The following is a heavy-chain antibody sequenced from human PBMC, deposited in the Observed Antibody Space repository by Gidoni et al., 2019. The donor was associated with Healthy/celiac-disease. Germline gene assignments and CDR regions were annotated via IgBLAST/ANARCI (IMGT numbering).Heavy chain of an antibody. CDR3: ARELGQYYYDSSADY. CDR2: ISSSGSTI. V-gene: IGHV3-48*03. D-gene: IGHD3-22*01. J-gene: IGHJ4*02. Sequence: EVQLVESGGGLVQPGGSLRLSCAASGFTFSSYEMNWVRQAPGKGLEWVSYISSSGSTIYYADSVKGRFTISRDNAKNSLYLQMNSLRAEDTAVYYCARELGQYYYDSSADYWGQGTLVTVSS. CDR1: GFTFSSYE.